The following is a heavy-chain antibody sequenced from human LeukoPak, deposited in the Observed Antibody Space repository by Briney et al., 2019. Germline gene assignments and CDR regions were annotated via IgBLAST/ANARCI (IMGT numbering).Heavy chain of an antibody. CDR1: GFTFSSYA. V-gene: IGHV3-23*01. J-gene: IGHJ3*02. D-gene: IGHD3-3*01. CDR2: ISGSGGST. CDR3: ARSRDWSGYNMGAFDI. Sequence: PGGSLRLSCAASGFTFSSYAMSWVRQAPGKGLGRVSAISGSGGSTYYADSVKGRFTISRDNSKNTLYLQMNSLRAEDTAVYYCARSRDWSGYNMGAFDIWGQGTMVTVSS.